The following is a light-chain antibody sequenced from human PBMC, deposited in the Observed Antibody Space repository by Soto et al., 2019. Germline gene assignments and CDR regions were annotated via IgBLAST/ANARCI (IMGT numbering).Light chain of an antibody. J-gene: IGKJ4*01. V-gene: IGKV1-16*01. Sequence: DIQMTQSPSSLSASVGDRVTITCRASHPININLVWFQQKPGKAPKSLIYDATHLQSGVPSRFSGSGGRTDFSLTISSLQPEDVATYYCQHYQRYPPSFGGGTKLEIK. CDR3: QHYQRYPPS. CDR2: DAT. CDR1: HPININ.